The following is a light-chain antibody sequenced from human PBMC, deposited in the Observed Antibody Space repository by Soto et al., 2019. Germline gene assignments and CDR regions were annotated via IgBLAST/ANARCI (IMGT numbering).Light chain of an antibody. CDR3: QQSYSTPIT. Sequence: DIQMTQSPSTLAASVGDRCTITCRASQSISNWLAWYQQKPGKAPKLLIYAASTLQSGVPSRFSGSGSGTDFTLTISSLQPEDFATYYCQQSYSTPITFGQGTRLEIK. CDR2: AAS. CDR1: QSISNW. J-gene: IGKJ5*01. V-gene: IGKV1-39*01.